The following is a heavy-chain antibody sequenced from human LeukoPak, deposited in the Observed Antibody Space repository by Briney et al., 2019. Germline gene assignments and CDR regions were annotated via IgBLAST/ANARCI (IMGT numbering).Heavy chain of an antibody. V-gene: IGHV4-4*07. CDR2: IYTSGST. CDR3: ASINSSNWNDVGYYFDY. CDR1: GGSISSYY. D-gene: IGHD1-20*01. Sequence: SETLSLTCTVSGGSISSYYWSWIRQPAGKGLEWIGRIYTSGSTNYNPSLKSRVTISVDTSKNQFSLKLSSVTAADTAVYYCASINSSNWNDVGYYFDYWGQGTLVTVSS. J-gene: IGHJ4*02.